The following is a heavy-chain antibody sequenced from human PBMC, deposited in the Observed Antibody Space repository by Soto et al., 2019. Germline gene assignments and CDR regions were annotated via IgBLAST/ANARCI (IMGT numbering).Heavy chain of an antibody. Sequence: GGSLRLSCAASGFTFRNYAMNWVRQAPGKGLEWVSAISSSVGSTFYADSVKGRFTISRDNSKNTLYLQMNSLRAEDTAVYYCAKDSYGFDYWGQGTLVTVSS. CDR2: ISSSVGST. J-gene: IGHJ4*02. V-gene: IGHV3-23*01. CDR1: GFTFRNYA. D-gene: IGHD5-18*01. CDR3: AKDSYGFDY.